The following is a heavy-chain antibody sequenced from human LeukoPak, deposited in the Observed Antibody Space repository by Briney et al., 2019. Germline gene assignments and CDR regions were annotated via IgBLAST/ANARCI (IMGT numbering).Heavy chain of an antibody. Sequence: ESGGGVVQPGRSLRLSCAASGFTFRSYAMHWVRQAPGKGLEWVAVISYDGSNKYYADSVKGRFTISRDNSKNTLYLQMNSLRAEDTAVYYCARGWGSGWYYFDYWGQGTLVTVSS. J-gene: IGHJ4*02. V-gene: IGHV3-30-3*01. CDR2: ISYDGSNK. D-gene: IGHD6-19*01. CDR1: GFTFRSYA. CDR3: ARGWGSGWYYFDY.